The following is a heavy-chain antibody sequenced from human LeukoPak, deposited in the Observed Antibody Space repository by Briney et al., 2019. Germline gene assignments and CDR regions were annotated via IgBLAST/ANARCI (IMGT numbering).Heavy chain of an antibody. V-gene: IGHV3-23*01. D-gene: IGHD6-13*01. J-gene: IGHJ4*02. Sequence: GGSLRLSCAASGFTFSSYAMSWVRQAPGKGLEWVSAISGSGGSTYYADSVKGRFTISNDNSKNTLYLQMNSLRAEDTAVYYCAKDLYSSSWYSCLDYWGQGTLVTVSS. CDR3: AKDLYSSSWYSCLDY. CDR1: GFTFSSYA. CDR2: ISGSGGST.